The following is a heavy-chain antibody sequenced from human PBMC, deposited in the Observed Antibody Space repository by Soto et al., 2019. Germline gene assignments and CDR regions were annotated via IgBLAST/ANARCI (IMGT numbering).Heavy chain of an antibody. Sequence: GGSLRLSCAASGFSFNAFGIHWVRQAPGKGLEWVAVITYDGSYKAYGDSVKGRFTVSRDNSQKTLFLLMNSLRPEDTAVYYCAKEMAEAGDPFYNFGLDFWGKGTTVTVSS. CDR2: ITYDGSYK. J-gene: IGHJ6*04. D-gene: IGHD6-13*01. CDR1: GFSFNAFG. CDR3: AKEMAEAGDPFYNFGLDF. V-gene: IGHV3-30*18.